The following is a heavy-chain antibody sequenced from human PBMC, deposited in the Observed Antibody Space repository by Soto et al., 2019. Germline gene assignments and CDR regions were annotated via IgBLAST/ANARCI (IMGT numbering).Heavy chain of an antibody. CDR2: IFHSGST. CDR3: ARESSGGNSDFDI. CDR1: GYSITTGYS. J-gene: IGHJ3*02. V-gene: IGHV4-38-2*01. D-gene: IGHD2-21*02. Sequence: SETLSLTCAVSGYSITTGYSWGWIRQPPGKGLEWIGNIFHSGSTYYNPSLKSRLTVSADTSRNQFSLKLRSVTAADTAIYYCARESSGGNSDFDIWGQGTMVTVSS.